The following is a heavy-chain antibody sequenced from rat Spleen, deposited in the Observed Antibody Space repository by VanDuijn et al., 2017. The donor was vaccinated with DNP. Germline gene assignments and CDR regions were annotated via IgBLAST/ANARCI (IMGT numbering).Heavy chain of an antibody. V-gene: IGHV5-25*01. Sequence: EVQLVESGGGLVQPGRSLKLSCAVSGITFSDHNMAWVRQAPGKGLEWVASITNTGDITYYRDSVKGRFTVSRNNAKNTLYLQMDSLRSEDTATYYCATLWTLAYWGQGTLVTVSS. CDR1: GITFSDHN. CDR3: ATLWTLAY. CDR2: ITNTGDIT. J-gene: IGHJ3*01. D-gene: IGHD1-3*01.